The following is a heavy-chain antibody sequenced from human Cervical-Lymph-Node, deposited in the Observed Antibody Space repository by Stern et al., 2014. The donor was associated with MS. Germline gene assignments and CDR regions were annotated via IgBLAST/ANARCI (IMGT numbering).Heavy chain of an antibody. J-gene: IGHJ4*02. V-gene: IGHV1-69*09. CDR3: ATADYDFGSGPNN. CDR1: GGPFRNFS. Sequence: VQLLESGAEVKRPGSSVKVSCKPSGGPFRNFSVTWVRQAPGQGLEWMGKIFPILGPVNFVPKFKSRLKMTTDKPTKTAYRELSSLKSADTAVYYWATADYDFGSGPNNWGQGTLVTVSS. D-gene: IGHD3-10*01. CDR2: IFPILGPV.